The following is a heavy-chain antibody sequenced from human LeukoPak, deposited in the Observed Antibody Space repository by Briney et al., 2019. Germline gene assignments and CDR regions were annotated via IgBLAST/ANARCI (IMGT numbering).Heavy chain of an antibody. CDR3: ARGSRLCSSTSCHFDY. CDR2: IIPIFGTA. D-gene: IGHD2-2*01. J-gene: IGHJ4*02. CDR1: GGTFSSYA. Sequence: SVKVSCKASGGTFSSYAISWVRQAPGRGLEWMGRIIPIFGTANYAQKFQGRVTITTDESTSTAYMELSSLRSEDTAVYYCARGSRLCSSTSCHFDYWGQGTLVTVSS. V-gene: IGHV1-69*05.